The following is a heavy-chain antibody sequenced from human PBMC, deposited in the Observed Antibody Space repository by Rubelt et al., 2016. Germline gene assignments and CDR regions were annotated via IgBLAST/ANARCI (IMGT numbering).Heavy chain of an antibody. CDR2: IRSKANSYAT. Sequence: EVQLVESGGGLVQPGGSLKLSCAASGFTFSGSAMHWVRQASGKGLEWVGRIRSKANSYATAYAASVKGRFTISRDDPNNTAYLQTNSLTTEDTAVYYCTRSVADYWGQGTVVTV. J-gene: IGHJ4*02. V-gene: IGHV3-73*01. CDR3: TRSVADY. CDR1: GFTFSGSA. D-gene: IGHD4-23*01.